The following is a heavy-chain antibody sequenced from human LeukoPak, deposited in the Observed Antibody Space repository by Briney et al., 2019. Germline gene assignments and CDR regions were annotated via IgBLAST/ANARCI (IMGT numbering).Heavy chain of an antibody. Sequence: GDSLKISCKGSGYSFTSYWIGWVRQMPGKGLEWMGIIYPGDSDTRYSPSFQGRGTISADKSINTAYLQWSSLKASDTAMYYCARQAYSSSWPYHFDYWGQGTLVTVSS. CDR1: GYSFTSYW. CDR2: IYPGDSDT. V-gene: IGHV5-51*01. CDR3: ARQAYSSSWPYHFDY. J-gene: IGHJ4*02. D-gene: IGHD6-13*01.